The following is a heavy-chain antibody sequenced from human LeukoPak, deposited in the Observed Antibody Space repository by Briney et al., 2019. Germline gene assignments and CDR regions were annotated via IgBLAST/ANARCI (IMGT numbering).Heavy chain of an antibody. CDR2: ISWNSGSI. D-gene: IGHD3-10*01. V-gene: IGHV3-9*01. CDR3: ARVGGSGSQSYYYYYMDV. J-gene: IGHJ6*03. CDR1: GFTFDDYA. Sequence: GGSLRLSCAASGFTFDDYAMHWVRQAPGKGLEWVSGISWNSGSIGYADSVKGRFTISRDNAKNSLYLQMNSLRAEDTAVYYCARVGGSGSQSYYYYYMDVWGKGTTVTISS.